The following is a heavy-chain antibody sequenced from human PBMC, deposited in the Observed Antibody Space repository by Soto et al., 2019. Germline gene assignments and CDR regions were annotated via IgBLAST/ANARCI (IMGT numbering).Heavy chain of an antibody. CDR3: ARVGWDYGGNSALYDYIRWGLDP. D-gene: IGHD4-17*01. V-gene: IGHV1-18*04. J-gene: IGHJ5*02. CDR1: GYTFTSYG. Sequence: GASVKVSCKASGYTFTSYGISWVRQAPGQGLEWMGWISAYNGNTNYAQKLQGRVTMTTDTSTSTAYMELRSLRSDDTAVYYCARVGWDYGGNSALYDYIRWGLDPWGQGTLVTVSS. CDR2: ISAYNGNT.